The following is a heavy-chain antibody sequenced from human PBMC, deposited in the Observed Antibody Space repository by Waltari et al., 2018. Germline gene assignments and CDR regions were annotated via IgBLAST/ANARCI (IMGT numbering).Heavy chain of an antibody. Sequence: QVQLVQSGAEVKKPGASVKVSCKASGYTFTGYYMHWVRQAPGQGLEWMGRINPNSGGTNYAQKFQGRVTMTRDTSISTAYMELSRLRSDDTAVYYCARAPPYYDFWSGSPHPSFDYWGQGTLVTVSS. V-gene: IGHV1-2*06. CDR3: ARAPPYYDFWSGSPHPSFDY. CDR2: INPNSGGT. CDR1: GYTFTGYY. D-gene: IGHD3-3*01. J-gene: IGHJ4*02.